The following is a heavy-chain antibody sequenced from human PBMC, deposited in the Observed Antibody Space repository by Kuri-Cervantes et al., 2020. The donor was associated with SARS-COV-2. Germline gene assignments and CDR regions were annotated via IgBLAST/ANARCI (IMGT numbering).Heavy chain of an antibody. J-gene: IGHJ4*02. V-gene: IGHV1-8*02. D-gene: IGHD2-21*01. CDR2: INPNSGVT. CDR1: GYTFNIYD. CDR3: YCAPKEGFDS. Sequence: ASVKVSCKASGYTFNIYDINWVRQAPGQGLEWMGWINPNSGVTGSAQKFQGRISMTRDTSRSTVYLELSSLTSEDTAIYYCYCAPKEGFDSWGQGTLVTVSS.